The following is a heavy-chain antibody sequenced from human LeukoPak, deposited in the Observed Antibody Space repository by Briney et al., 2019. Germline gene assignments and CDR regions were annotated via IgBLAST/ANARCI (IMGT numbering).Heavy chain of an antibody. CDR1: GFTFSNAW. D-gene: IGHD1-26*01. CDR3: TTGLTQWELLNWSWYYYMDV. V-gene: IGHV3-15*01. J-gene: IGHJ6*03. Sequence: GGSLRLSCAASGFTFSNAWMSWVRQAPGKGLEWVGRIKSKTDGGTTDYAAPVKGRFTISRDDSKNTLYLQMNSLKTEDTAVYYCTTGLTQWELLNWSWYYYMDVWGKGTTVTVSS. CDR2: IKSKTDGGTT.